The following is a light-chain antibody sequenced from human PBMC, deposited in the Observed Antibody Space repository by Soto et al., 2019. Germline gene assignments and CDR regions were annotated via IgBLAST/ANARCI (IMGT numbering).Light chain of an antibody. Sequence: DIQMTQSPSSLSASVGDRVTITCQASQDISNYLNWYQQKPGKAPKLLIYDASNLETGVPSRFSGSGSGTDFTFTISSLQPEDIATYYCQQYDNLPLSITFGQGTKVDI. CDR2: DAS. CDR1: QDISNY. J-gene: IGKJ1*01. V-gene: IGKV1-33*01. CDR3: QQYDNLPLSIT.